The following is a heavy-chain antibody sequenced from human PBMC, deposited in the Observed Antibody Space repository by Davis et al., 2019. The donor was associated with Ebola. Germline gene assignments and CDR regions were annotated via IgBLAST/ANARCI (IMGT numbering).Heavy chain of an antibody. D-gene: IGHD1-7*01. CDR2: INPNSGGT. Sequence: ASVKVSCKASGYTFTGYYMHWVRQAPGQGLEWMGWINPNSGGTSYAQKFQGRVTMTRDTSTSTVYMELSSLRSEDTAVYYCARAPRYNWNYGYGMDVWGQGTTVTVSS. CDR3: ARAPRYNWNYGYGMDV. V-gene: IGHV1-2*02. CDR1: GYTFTGYY. J-gene: IGHJ6*02.